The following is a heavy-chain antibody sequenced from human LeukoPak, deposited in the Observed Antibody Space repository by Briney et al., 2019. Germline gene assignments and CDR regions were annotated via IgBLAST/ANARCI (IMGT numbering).Heavy chain of an antibody. Sequence: PGGSLRLSCAASGFTFSSYEMNWVRQAPGKGLEWVSYISSSGSTIYYADSVKGRFTISRDNAKNSLYLQMNSLRAEDTAVYYCATWRGSGWYYFDYWGQGTLVTVSS. V-gene: IGHV3-48*03. CDR3: ATWRGSGWYYFDY. D-gene: IGHD6-19*01. CDR1: GFTFSSYE. J-gene: IGHJ4*02. CDR2: ISSSGSTI.